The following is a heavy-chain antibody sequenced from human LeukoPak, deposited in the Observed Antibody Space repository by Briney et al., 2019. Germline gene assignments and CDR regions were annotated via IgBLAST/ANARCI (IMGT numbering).Heavy chain of an antibody. J-gene: IGHJ4*02. D-gene: IGHD6-13*01. CDR3: ARSIAAAGTETQFDY. CDR2: IYTSGST. Sequence: SETLSLTCTVSGGSISSYYWSWIRQPAGKGLEWIGRIYTSGSTNYNPSLKSRVTMSVDTSKNQFSLKLSSVTAADTAVYYCARSIAAAGTETQFDYWGQGTLVTGSS. CDR1: GGSISSYY. V-gene: IGHV4-4*07.